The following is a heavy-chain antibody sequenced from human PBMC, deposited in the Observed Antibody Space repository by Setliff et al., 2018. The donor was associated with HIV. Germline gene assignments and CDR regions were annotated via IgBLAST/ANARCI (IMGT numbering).Heavy chain of an antibody. V-gene: IGHV1-69*02. CDR2: IIPILGVA. CDR1: RSTFNSHT. CDR3: VRGVQSPPHYSYYYMDV. J-gene: IGHJ6*03. D-gene: IGHD3-3*01. Sequence: ASVKVSCKASRSTFNSHTINWVRQAPGQGLDWMGRIIPILGVANYAQRFQGKVTITADKSTSTAYMVLTSLRFDDTAMYYCVRGVQSPPHYSYYYMDVWGEGTMVTVSS.